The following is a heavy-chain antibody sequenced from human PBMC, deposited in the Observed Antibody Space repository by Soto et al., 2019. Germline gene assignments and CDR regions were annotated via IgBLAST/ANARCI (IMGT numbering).Heavy chain of an antibody. V-gene: IGHV4-39*01. Sequence: QLQLQESGPGLVKPSETLSLTCTVSGGSISSSSYYWGWIRQPPGKGLEWIGSIYYSGSTYYNPSLKTRVTISDDTSKNQFSLKLRFMTAADTAVYYCARKEGRKFGLAADSSGYYGNPCRSDALDILGQGTMVTLSS. J-gene: IGHJ3*02. CDR1: GGSISSSSYY. CDR3: ARKEGRKFGLAADSSGYYGNPCRSDALDI. D-gene: IGHD3-22*01. CDR2: IYYSGST.